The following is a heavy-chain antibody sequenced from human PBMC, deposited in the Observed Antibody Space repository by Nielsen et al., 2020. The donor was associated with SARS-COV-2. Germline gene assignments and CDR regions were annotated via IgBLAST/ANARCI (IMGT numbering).Heavy chain of an antibody. CDR2: IYYSGST. CDR3: ARDSEGDCSSTSCYTYYFDY. J-gene: IGHJ4*02. Sequence: LRLSCTVSGGSISSSSYYWGWIRQPPGKGLEWIGHIYYSGSTYYNPSLKSRVTISVDTSKNQFSLKLSSVTAADTAVYYCARDSEGDCSSTSCYTYYFDYWGQGTLVTVSS. D-gene: IGHD2-2*02. CDR1: GGSISSSSYY. V-gene: IGHV4-31*03.